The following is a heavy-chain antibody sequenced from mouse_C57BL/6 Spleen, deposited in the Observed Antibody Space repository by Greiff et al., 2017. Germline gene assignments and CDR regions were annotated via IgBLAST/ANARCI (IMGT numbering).Heavy chain of an antibody. V-gene: IGHV5-16*01. J-gene: IGHJ3*01. Sequence: EVQLVESEGGLVQPGSSMKLSCTASGFTFSDYYMAWVRQVPEKGLEWVANINYDGSSTYYLDSLKSRFIISRDNAKNILYLQMSSLKSEDTATYYCARGGVDSSGFFAYWGQGTLVTVSA. CDR2: INYDGSST. D-gene: IGHD3-2*02. CDR1: GFTFSDYY. CDR3: ARGGVDSSGFFAY.